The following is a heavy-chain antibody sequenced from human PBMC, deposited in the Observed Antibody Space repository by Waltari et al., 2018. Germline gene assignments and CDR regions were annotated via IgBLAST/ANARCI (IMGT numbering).Heavy chain of an antibody. CDR3: AKDAAVVAPYAESFQH. CDR1: GFTFSHYV. D-gene: IGHD2-15*01. CDR2: ISYDGSNK. J-gene: IGHJ1*01. Sequence: QVQLVESGGGVVQPGRSLRLSCDASGFTFSHYVMHCDRLAQGTARTGVEWVAVISYDGSNKYYADSVKGRFTISRDNSKNTLYLQMSSLRTEDTAVYYCAKDAAVVAPYAESFQHWGQGTLVTFSS. V-gene: IGHV3-30*18.